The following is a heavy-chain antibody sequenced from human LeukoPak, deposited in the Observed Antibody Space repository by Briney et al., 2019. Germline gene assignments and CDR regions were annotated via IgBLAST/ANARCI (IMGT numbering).Heavy chain of an antibody. CDR2: ISGSGVST. D-gene: IGHD2-2*01. J-gene: IGHJ1*01. CDR3: AKDPANQLLYPEHFSH. Sequence: GGSLRLSCAASGFTFSSYVMNWVRQAPGKGLEWVSAISGSGVSTSYADSVKGRFTISRDNSKNTLYLHMNSLRAEDTAIYFCAKDPANQLLYPEHFSHWGQGTLVTVSS. CDR1: GFTFSSYV. V-gene: IGHV3-23*01.